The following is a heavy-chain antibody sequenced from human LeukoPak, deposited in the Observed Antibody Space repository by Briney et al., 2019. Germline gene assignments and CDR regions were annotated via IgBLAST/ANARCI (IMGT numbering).Heavy chain of an antibody. J-gene: IGHJ4*02. CDR3: ASGPYVDVFSFDY. Sequence: SVKVSCKASGGTFSSYAISWVRQAPGQGLEWMGRIIPIFGIANYAQKFQGRVTITADKSTSTAYMELSSLRCEDTAVYYCASGPYVDVFSFDYWGQGTLVTVSS. CDR2: IIPIFGIA. D-gene: IGHD3-10*02. V-gene: IGHV1-69*04. CDR1: GGTFSSYA.